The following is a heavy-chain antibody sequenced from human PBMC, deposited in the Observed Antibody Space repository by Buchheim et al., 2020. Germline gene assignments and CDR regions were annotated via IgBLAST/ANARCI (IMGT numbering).Heavy chain of an antibody. CDR1: GFTFSSYA. J-gene: IGHJ4*02. Sequence: EVQLLESGGGLVQPGGSLRLSCAASGFTFSSYAMSWVRQAPGKGLEWVSAISGSGGSTYYADSVKGRFTISRDKSKKTLYLQMNSLRAEDTAVYYCAKVHYYDSSGYYYPFDYWGQGTL. CDR3: AKVHYYDSSGYYYPFDY. D-gene: IGHD3-22*01. V-gene: IGHV3-23*01. CDR2: ISGSGGST.